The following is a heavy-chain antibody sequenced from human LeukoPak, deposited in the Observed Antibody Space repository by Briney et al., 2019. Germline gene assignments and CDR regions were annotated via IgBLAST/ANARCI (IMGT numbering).Heavy chain of an antibody. CDR3: ARTLHSSSWYYWFDP. V-gene: IGHV3-48*01. J-gene: IGHJ5*02. Sequence: PGGSLRLSCAASGFTFSSYSMNWVRQAPGKGLEWVSFISSSSSTIYYADSVKGRFTISRDNAKNSLYLQMNSLRAEDTALYYCARTLHSSSWYYWFDPWGQGTLVAVSS. CDR1: GFTFSSYS. CDR2: ISSSSSTI. D-gene: IGHD6-13*01.